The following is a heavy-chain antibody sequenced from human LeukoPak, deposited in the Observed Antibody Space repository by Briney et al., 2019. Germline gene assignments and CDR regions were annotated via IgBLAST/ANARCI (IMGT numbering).Heavy chain of an antibody. D-gene: IGHD3-3*01. CDR2: TSSSSYI. Sequence: GGSLRLSCAASGFTFSSYSMNWVRQAPGKGLEWVSSTSSSSYIYYADSVKGRFTISRDNAKNSLYLQMNSLRAEDTAVYYCARFHYDFWSGYLHYYYYGMDVWGQGTTVTVSS. V-gene: IGHV3-21*01. J-gene: IGHJ6*02. CDR3: ARFHYDFWSGYLHYYYYGMDV. CDR1: GFTFSSYS.